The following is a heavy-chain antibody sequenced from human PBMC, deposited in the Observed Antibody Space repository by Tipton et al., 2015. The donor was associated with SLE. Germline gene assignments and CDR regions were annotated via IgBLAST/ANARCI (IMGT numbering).Heavy chain of an antibody. J-gene: IGHJ4*02. V-gene: IGHV4-34*01. CDR2: INHRGST. Sequence: TLSLTCAVYGGSFSGYYWSWIRQPPGKGLEWIGEINHRGSTNYNPSLKSRVTISVDTSKNQFSLKLSSVTAADTAVYYCATFYGSGSSHFDYWGQGTLVTVSS. D-gene: IGHD3-10*01. CDR1: GGSFSGYY. CDR3: ATFYGSGSSHFDY.